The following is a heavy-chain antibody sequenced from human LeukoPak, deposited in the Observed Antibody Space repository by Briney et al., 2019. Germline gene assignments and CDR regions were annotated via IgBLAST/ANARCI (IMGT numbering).Heavy chain of an antibody. J-gene: IGHJ5*02. CDR3: ATVPQMPTYYDFWSGYLRRWTSRAWFDP. CDR2: FDSEDGET. CDR1: GYTLTELS. V-gene: IGHV1-24*01. D-gene: IGHD3-3*01. Sequence: ASVKVSCKVSGYTLTELSMHWVRQAPGKGLECMGGFDSEDGETIYAQKLRGRVTMTEDTSTDTAYMELSSLRSEDTAVYYCATVPQMPTYYDFWSGYLRRWTSRAWFDPWGQGTLVTVSS.